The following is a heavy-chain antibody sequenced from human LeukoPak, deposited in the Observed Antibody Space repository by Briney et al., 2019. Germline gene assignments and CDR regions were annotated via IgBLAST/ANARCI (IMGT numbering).Heavy chain of an antibody. V-gene: IGHV3-7*01. D-gene: IGHD3-10*01. CDR3: ARDGSGRPLRY. J-gene: IGHJ4*02. Sequence: GGSLRLSCAASGITFSSYWMSWVRQAPGKGLEWVANIKEDGSEKYYVDSVEGRFTTSRDNAKNSLYLQMNSLRDDDTAVYYCARDGSGRPLRYWGQGTLVTVSS. CDR1: GITFSSYW. CDR2: IKEDGSEK.